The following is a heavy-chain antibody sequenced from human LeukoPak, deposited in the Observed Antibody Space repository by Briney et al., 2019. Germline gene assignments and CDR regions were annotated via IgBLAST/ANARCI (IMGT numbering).Heavy chain of an antibody. D-gene: IGHD3-22*01. V-gene: IGHV4-4*07. J-gene: IGHJ4*02. Sequence: PSETLSLTCPVSGGSISSYYWSWVRQPAGKGLEWIGRIYISGSTNYNPSLKSRVTMSVDTSKNQFSLNLSSVTAAETAVYFRARVHRYYDSRGLDYWGQGTLVTVPS. CDR3: ARVHRYYDSRGLDY. CDR1: GGSISSYY. CDR2: IYISGST.